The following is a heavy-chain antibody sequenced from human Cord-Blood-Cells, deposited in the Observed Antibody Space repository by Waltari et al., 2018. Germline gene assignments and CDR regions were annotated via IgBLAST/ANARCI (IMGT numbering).Heavy chain of an antibody. CDR1: GFTFRSHA. Sequence: EVQLLESGGGLVQPGGSLRLSFATSGFTFRSHAMSWVRQAPGKGLEWVSAISGSGGSTYYADSVKGRFTISRDNSKNTLYLQMNSLRAEDTAVYYCAKDRAAGSYFDYWGQGTLVTVSS. D-gene: IGHD6-25*01. CDR2: ISGSGGST. CDR3: AKDRAAGSYFDY. J-gene: IGHJ4*02. V-gene: IGHV3-23*01.